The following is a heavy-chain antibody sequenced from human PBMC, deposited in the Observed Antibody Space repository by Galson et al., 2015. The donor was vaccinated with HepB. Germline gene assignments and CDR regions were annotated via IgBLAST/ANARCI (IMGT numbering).Heavy chain of an antibody. D-gene: IGHD6-13*01. CDR1: GFTFSSYG. V-gene: IGHV3-30*18. CDR2: ISYDGSNK. J-gene: IGHJ4*02. CDR3: AKDNSSSWGDY. Sequence: SLRLSCAASGFTFSSYGMHWVRQAPGKGLEWVAVISYDGSNKYYADSVKGRFTISRDNSKNTLYLQMNSLRAEDTAVYYCAKDNSSSWGDYWGQGTLVTVSS.